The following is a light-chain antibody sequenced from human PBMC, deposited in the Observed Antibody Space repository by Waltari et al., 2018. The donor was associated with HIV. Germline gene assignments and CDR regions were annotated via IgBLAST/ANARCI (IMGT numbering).Light chain of an antibody. CDR3: QQYNVYPWT. CDR2: RAS. V-gene: IGKV1-5*03. CDR1: ENIGNW. Sequence: DIEMTQSPSTLSASVGDTVTITCRTSENIGNWLAWYQMKPGKAPDLIIYRASTLKSGVPSRFSGRGSGTEFALTVRGLQPDDFGTFFCQQYNVYPWTFGQGTRVDLK. J-gene: IGKJ1*01.